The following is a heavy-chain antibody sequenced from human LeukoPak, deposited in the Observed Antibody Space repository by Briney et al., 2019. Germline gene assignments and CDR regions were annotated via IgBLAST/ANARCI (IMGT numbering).Heavy chain of an antibody. D-gene: IGHD6-6*01. CDR2: INHSGST. CDR3: VRGRRGGSWFDY. Sequence: KPSETLSLTCAVYGGSLSGYYWSWIRQPSGKGLEWIGEINHSGSTNYNPSLKSRVTISVDTSKNQFSLKLSSVTAADTAVYYCVRGRRGGSWFDYWGQGTLVTVSS. V-gene: IGHV4-34*01. J-gene: IGHJ4*02. CDR1: GGSLSGYY.